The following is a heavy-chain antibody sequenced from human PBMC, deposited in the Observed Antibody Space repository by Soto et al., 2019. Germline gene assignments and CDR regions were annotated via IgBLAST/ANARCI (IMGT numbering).Heavy chain of an antibody. CDR2: IYYSGST. CDR3: ARAYDSSGYYYSFDY. Sequence: QVQLQESGPGLVKPSQTLSLTCTVSGGSISSGGYYWSWIRQHPGKSLEWIGYIYYSGSTYYNPSLKSRVTISVDTSKNQFSLKLSSVTAADTAVYYCARAYDSSGYYYSFDYWGQGTLVTVSS. V-gene: IGHV4-31*03. D-gene: IGHD3-22*01. CDR1: GGSISSGGYY. J-gene: IGHJ4*02.